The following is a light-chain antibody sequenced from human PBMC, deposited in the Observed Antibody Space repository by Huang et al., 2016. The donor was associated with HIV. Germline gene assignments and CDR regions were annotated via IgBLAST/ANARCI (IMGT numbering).Light chain of an antibody. V-gene: IGKV2-30*02. CDR2: KIS. J-gene: IGKJ2*01. CDR1: QSLVHSDGNTY. CDR3: MQTTRWPYT. Sequence: DVVMTQSPLSLPVTLGQPASISCRSSQSLVHSDGNTYLNWFQQRPGQSPRRLIYKISNRDSGVPDRFSGSGSGTDFTLKISRVEAEDVGRYYCMQTTRWPYTFGQGTKLEIK.